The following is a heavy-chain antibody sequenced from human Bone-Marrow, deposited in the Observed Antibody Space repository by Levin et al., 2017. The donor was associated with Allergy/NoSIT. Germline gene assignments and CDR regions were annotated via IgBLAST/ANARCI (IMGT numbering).Heavy chain of an antibody. CDR2: INSDGSFT. D-gene: IGHD3-10*01. CDR1: GFTFSSYW. Sequence: GGSLRLSCAASGFTFSSYWMHWVRQPPGKGLVWVSRINSDGSFTSYADSVKGRFTISRDNAKNTLDLQMNSLRAEDTAVYYCAKEGGRGFGELSYYWGQGTLVTVSS. J-gene: IGHJ4*02. V-gene: IGHV3-74*01. CDR3: AKEGGRGFGELSYY.